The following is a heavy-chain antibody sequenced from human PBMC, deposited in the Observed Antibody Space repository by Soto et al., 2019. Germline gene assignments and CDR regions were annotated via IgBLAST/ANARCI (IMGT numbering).Heavy chain of an antibody. D-gene: IGHD3-10*01. Sequence: QVQLVESGGGLVKPGGSLRLSCAASGFIFSDLYMTWIRQAPGKGLEWVSYISGGGETIHYADSVKGRFTVSRDNARRSLYLQMNSLSAEEPAVYYCASDPYYYASGYWGQGTLVTVSS. CDR2: ISGGGETI. CDR3: ASDPYYYASGY. CDR1: GFIFSDLY. V-gene: IGHV3-11*01. J-gene: IGHJ4*02.